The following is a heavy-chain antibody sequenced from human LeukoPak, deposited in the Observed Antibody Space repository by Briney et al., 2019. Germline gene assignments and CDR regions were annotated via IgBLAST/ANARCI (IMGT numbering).Heavy chain of an antibody. J-gene: IGHJ3*01. D-gene: IGHD6-19*01. Sequence: GRSLRLSCAASGFTFDDYAMHWVRQAPGKGLEWVSGISWNSGSIGYADSVKGRFTISRDNAKNSLYLQMNSLRAEDRALYYCAKHRSRGWQASFSAYDLLGQGTMVTVSS. CDR3: AKHRSRGWQASFSAYDL. V-gene: IGHV3-9*01. CDR1: GFTFDDYA. CDR2: ISWNSGSI.